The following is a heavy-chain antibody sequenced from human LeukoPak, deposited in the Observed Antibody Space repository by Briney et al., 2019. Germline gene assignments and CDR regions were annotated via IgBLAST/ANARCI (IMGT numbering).Heavy chain of an antibody. V-gene: IGHV3-23*01. CDR1: GFTFSNYG. J-gene: IGHJ6*03. D-gene: IGHD3-10*01. CDR3: ARGHYYGSGSSISYYMDV. Sequence: GGSLRLSCSASGFTFSNYGMSWVRQAPGKGLEWVSGIHGSSGSTYYADSVKGRSTISRDNSKNTLYLQMNSLRAEDTAVYYCARGHYYGSGSSISYYMDVWGKGTTVTVSS. CDR2: IHGSSGST.